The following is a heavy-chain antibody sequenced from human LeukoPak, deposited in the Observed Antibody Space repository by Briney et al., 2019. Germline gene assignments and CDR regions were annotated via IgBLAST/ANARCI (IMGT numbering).Heavy chain of an antibody. CDR2: MNPNSGNT. Sequence: ASVKVSCKASGYTFTSYDINWVRQATGQGLEWMGWMNPNSGNTGYAQKFQGRVTMTRNTSISTAYMELSSLRSEDTAVYYCARDSSVAGTSPGYWGQGTLVTVSS. CDR1: GYTFTSYD. V-gene: IGHV1-8*01. D-gene: IGHD6-19*01. J-gene: IGHJ4*02. CDR3: ARDSSVAGTSPGY.